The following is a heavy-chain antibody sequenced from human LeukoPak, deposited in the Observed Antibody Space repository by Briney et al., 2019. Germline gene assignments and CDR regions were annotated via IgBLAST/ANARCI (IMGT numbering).Heavy chain of an antibody. Sequence: SVKVSCKASGGTFSSYAISWVRQAPGQGLEWMGGIIPIFGTANYAQKFQGRVTITADESTSTAYMELSSLRSEDTAVYYSARGSALLALSFDYWGQGTLVTVSS. J-gene: IGHJ4*02. CDR3: ARGSALLALSFDY. V-gene: IGHV1-69*13. CDR2: IIPIFGTA. CDR1: GGTFSSYA. D-gene: IGHD2-15*01.